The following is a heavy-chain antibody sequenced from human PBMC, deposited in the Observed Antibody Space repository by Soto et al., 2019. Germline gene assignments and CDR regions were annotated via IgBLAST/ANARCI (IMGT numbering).Heavy chain of an antibody. CDR3: ARDRGYSYEDYYYGMDV. CDR2: TYYRSKWYN. D-gene: IGHD5-18*01. Sequence: QTLSLTCAISGDGVSSDSAAGDWIRQSPSRGLEWLGKTYYRSKWYNDYAVSVKSRITINPDTSKNQFSLQLNSVTPEDTAVYYCARDRGYSYEDYYYGMDVWGQGTTVTVSS. J-gene: IGHJ6*02. V-gene: IGHV6-1*01. CDR1: GDGVSSDSAA.